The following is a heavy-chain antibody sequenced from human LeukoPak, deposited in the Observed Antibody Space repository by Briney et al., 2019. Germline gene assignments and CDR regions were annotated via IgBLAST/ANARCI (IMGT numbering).Heavy chain of an antibody. D-gene: IGHD6-13*01. CDR2: INSNSGGT. J-gene: IGHJ4*02. V-gene: IGHV1-2*02. CDR1: GYTFTGYY. Sequence: ASVKVSCKASGYTFTGYYMHWVRQAPGQGLEWMGWINSNSGGTNYAQKFQGRVTMTRDTSISTAYMELRSLRSDDTAVYYCARIRFGYSSSWFGCDFDYWGQGTLVTVSS. CDR3: ARIRFGYSSSWFGCDFDY.